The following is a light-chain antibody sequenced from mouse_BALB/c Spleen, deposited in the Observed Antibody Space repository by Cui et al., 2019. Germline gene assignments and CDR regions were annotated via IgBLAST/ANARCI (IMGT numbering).Light chain of an antibody. V-gene: IGKV6-20*01. J-gene: IGKJ5*01. Sequence: NIVMTQSPKSMSMSVGERVTLSCQASENVGTYVSWYQQKPEQSPKLLIYGASNRYTGVPDRFTGSGSATDFTLTISSVQAEDLADYHCGQSYSYPLTFGAGTKLELK. CDR2: GAS. CDR3: GQSYSYPLT. CDR1: ENVGTY.